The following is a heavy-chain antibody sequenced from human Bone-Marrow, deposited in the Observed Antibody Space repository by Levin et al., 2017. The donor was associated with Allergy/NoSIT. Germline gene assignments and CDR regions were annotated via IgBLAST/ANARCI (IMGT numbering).Heavy chain of an antibody. Sequence: GESLKISCAASGFTFSSYAMNWVRQAPGKGLEWVSSINGGGGGTYYADSVKGRFTVSRANSKNTLYLQMNSLRAEDSAIYYCAKLSSGWYGFDYWGQGTLVTVSS. CDR2: INGGGGGT. D-gene: IGHD6-19*01. J-gene: IGHJ4*02. V-gene: IGHV3-23*01. CDR3: AKLSSGWYGFDY. CDR1: GFTFSSYA.